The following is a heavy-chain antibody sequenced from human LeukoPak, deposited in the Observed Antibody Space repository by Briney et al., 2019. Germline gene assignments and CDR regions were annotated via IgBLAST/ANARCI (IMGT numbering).Heavy chain of an antibody. V-gene: IGHV4-59*01. CDR2: IYYSGST. CDR3: ASAYYYDSSGYYGPFDY. D-gene: IGHD3-22*01. CDR1: GGSISSYY. J-gene: IGHJ4*02. Sequence: SETLSLTCTVSGGSISSYYWSWIRQPPGKGLEWIGYIYYSGSTNYNPSLKSRVTISVDTSKNQFSLKLSSVTAADTAVYYCASAYYYDSSGYYGPFDYWGQGTLVTVSS.